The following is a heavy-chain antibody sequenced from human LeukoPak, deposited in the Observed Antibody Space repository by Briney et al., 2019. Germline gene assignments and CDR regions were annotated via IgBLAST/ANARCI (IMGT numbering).Heavy chain of an antibody. J-gene: IGHJ6*03. CDR1: GYTLTELS. V-gene: IGHV1-24*01. Sequence: ASVKVSCKVSGYTLTELSMHWVRQAPGKGLEWMGGFDPEDGETIYAQKFQGRVTMTEDTSTDTAYMELSSLRSEDTAVYYCARGFWSGYPEYYYMDVWGKGTTVTVSS. D-gene: IGHD3-3*01. CDR2: FDPEDGET. CDR3: ARGFWSGYPEYYYMDV.